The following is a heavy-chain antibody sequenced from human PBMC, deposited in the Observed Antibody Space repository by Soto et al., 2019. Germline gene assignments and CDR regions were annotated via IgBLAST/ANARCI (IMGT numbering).Heavy chain of an antibody. CDR3: AKLVAAAGFDP. V-gene: IGHV5-51*01. J-gene: IGHJ5*02. CDR2: IYPGDSDT. CDR1: GYSFSDYW. Sequence: PGESLKISCKASGYSFSDYWIGWVRQMPGRGLEWMGIIYPGDSDTRYSASFQGQVTISADKSISTTFLQWSSLKASDTAVYYCAKLVAAAGFDPWGQGTLVTVSS. D-gene: IGHD6-13*01.